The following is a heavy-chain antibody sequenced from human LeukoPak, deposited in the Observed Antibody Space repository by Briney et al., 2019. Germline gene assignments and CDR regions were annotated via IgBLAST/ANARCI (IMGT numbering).Heavy chain of an antibody. V-gene: IGHV3-11*01. CDR1: GFSFSDYH. CDR2: ITFSGRTI. J-gene: IGHJ5*02. Sequence: KPGGSLRLSCAASGFSFSDYHMSWIRQPPGKGLEWVSYITFSGRTIHYADSVKGRFTISRDNARSSLYLQMNSLRAEDTAVYYCARLGSSWPNWFDPWGQGTLVTVSS. D-gene: IGHD6-13*01. CDR3: ARLGSSWPNWFDP.